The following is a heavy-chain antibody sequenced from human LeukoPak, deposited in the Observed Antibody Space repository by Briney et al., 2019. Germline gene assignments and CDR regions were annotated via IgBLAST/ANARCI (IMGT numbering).Heavy chain of an antibody. Sequence: PSQTLSLTCTVSGGSIFTDDIYWSWIRQPPGRGLEWIGYIYYSGSTYYNPSLKSRVTISVDTSKNQFSLKLNSVTAADTAVYYRAREDYYGSGSNNWFDPWGREPWSPSPQ. CDR3: AREDYYGSGSNNWFDP. CDR1: GGSIFTDDIY. V-gene: IGHV4-30-4*01. J-gene: IGHJ5*02. CDR2: IYYSGST. D-gene: IGHD3-10*01.